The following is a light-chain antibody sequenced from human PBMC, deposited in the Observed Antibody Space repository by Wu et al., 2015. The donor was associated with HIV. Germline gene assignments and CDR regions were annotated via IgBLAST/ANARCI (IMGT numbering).Light chain of an antibody. J-gene: IGKJ2*03. Sequence: EIVLTQSPATLSLSPGERATLSCRASQSVSSYLAWYQQKPGQAPRLLIYDASNRATGIPARFSGSGSGTEFTLTISSLQSEDLADYYCQQYNDWPPYSFGQGTKLEI. CDR3: QQYNDWPPYS. CDR2: DAS. CDR1: QSVSSY. V-gene: IGKV3-11*01.